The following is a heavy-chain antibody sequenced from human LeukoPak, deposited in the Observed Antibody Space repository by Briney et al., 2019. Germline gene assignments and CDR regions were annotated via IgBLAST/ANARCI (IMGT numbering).Heavy chain of an antibody. Sequence: GGSLRLSCAASGFTFNIYGMSWVRQAPGKGLEWVSYISSSSAVYYADSVKGRFTISRDNSRNTLYLQMNSPRAEDTAVYYCAILPGYSSGWYEVNYWGQGTLVTVSS. J-gene: IGHJ4*02. D-gene: IGHD6-13*01. CDR1: GFTFNIYG. CDR2: ISSSSAV. CDR3: AILPGYSSGWYEVNY. V-gene: IGHV3-23*05.